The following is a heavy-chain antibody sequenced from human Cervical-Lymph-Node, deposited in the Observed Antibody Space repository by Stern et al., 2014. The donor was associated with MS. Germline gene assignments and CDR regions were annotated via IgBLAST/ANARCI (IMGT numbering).Heavy chain of an antibody. CDR3: ASSYTAWDNPMHFYGMDV. J-gene: IGHJ6*02. CDR2: IIPISAKS. CDR1: GGTFSSFA. V-gene: IGHV1-69*01. Sequence: QVQLVQSGAEVKKPGSSVKVSCEASGGTFSSFAFSWVRQAPGHGLEWMGGIIPISAKSNYAQKFEGRVSLIADESTSTAYMELSSLRSEDAAVYYCASSYTAWDNPMHFYGMDVWGQGTTVTVSS. D-gene: IGHD1-26*01.